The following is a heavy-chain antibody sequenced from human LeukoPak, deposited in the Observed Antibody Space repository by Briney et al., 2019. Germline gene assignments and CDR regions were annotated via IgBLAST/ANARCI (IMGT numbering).Heavy chain of an antibody. V-gene: IGHV1-2*06. CDR3: ARLYGDYDPYYYYGMDV. J-gene: IGHJ6*02. CDR1: GYTFTGYY. CDR2: INPNSGGT. D-gene: IGHD4-17*01. Sequence: ASVKVSCKASGYTFTGYYMHWVRQAPGQGLEWMGRINPNSGGTNYAQKFQGRVTMTRDTSISTAYMELSRLRSDDTAVYYCARLYGDYDPYYYYGMDVWGQGTTVTVSS.